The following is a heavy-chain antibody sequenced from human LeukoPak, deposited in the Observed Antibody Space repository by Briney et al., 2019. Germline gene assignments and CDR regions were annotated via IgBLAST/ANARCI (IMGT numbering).Heavy chain of an antibody. V-gene: IGHV3-7*01. CDR1: GFTFSSYW. CDR3: ARDDTVGAPGY. Sequence: GGSLRLSCAASGFTFSSYWMSWVRQAPGKGLEWVADIKQDGSEKYYVDSVKGRFTISRDNAKNSLYLQMNSLRAEDTAVYYCARDDTVGAPGYWGQGTLVTVSS. D-gene: IGHD1-26*01. J-gene: IGHJ4*02. CDR2: IKQDGSEK.